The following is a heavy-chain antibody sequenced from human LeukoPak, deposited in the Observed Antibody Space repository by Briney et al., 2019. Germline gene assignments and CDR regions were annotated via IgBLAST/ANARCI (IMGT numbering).Heavy chain of an antibody. CDR2: IYSRGST. J-gene: IGHJ4*02. D-gene: IGHD3-16*01. V-gene: IGHV4-31*11. Sequence: SQTLSLTCAVSGGSIPSRGYYWSWIRQYPGKGLEWIGHIYSRGSTYYNPSLKSRHTISVDTSKNQFSLKVTSVTAADTAVYYCARLDGAYFDYWGRGTQVTVSS. CDR1: GGSIPSRGYY. CDR3: ARLDGAYFDY.